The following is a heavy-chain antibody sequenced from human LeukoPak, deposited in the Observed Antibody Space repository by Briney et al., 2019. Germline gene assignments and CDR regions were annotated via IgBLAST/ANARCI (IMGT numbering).Heavy chain of an antibody. D-gene: IGHD3-22*01. CDR2: IYHSGST. Sequence: SETLSLTCAVSGGSISSGGYSWSWIRQPPGKGLEWIGYIYHSGSTYYNPSLKSRVTISVDRSKNQFSLKLSSVTAADTAVYYGARTLYYYDSSGYYNWFDPWGQGTLVTVSS. J-gene: IGHJ5*02. CDR3: ARTLYYYDSSGYYNWFDP. CDR1: GGSISSGGYS. V-gene: IGHV4-30-2*01.